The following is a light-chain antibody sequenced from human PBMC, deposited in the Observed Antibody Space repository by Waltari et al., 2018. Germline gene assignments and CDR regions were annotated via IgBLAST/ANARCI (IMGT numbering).Light chain of an antibody. CDR3: CSYAGSATPYV. J-gene: IGLJ1*01. Sequence: QSALTQPASVSGSPGQSITISCTGPSSDVGRYNLFSWYQQHPGKAPKLMIFEVTKRPSGVSNRFSGSTSGNTASLTISGLQAEDEADYYCCSYAGSATPYVFGTGTKVTVL. CDR2: EVT. V-gene: IGLV2-23*02. CDR1: SSDVGRYNL.